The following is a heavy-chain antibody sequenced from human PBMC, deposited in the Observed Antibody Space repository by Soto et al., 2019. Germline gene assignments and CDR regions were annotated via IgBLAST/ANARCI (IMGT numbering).Heavy chain of an antibody. CDR1: GGSMISYY. D-gene: IGHD1-1*01. J-gene: IGHJ6*01. CDR2: IYYSGST. V-gene: IGHV4-59*01. Sequence: SETPSLTCTVSGGSMISYYWSWIRQPPGKGLEWIGYIYYSGSTNYNPSLKSRVTISVDTSKNQFSLKLSSVTAADTAVYYCARGRRMELERRYGMDVWGQGTTVSVSS. CDR3: ARGRRMELERRYGMDV.